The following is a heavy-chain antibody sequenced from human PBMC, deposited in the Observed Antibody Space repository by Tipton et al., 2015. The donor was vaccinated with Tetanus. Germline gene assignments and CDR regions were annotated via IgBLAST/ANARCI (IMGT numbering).Heavy chain of an antibody. CDR3: ARGDYYGSGTYDV. J-gene: IGHJ6*02. CDR1: GASIRSYY. Sequence: TLSLTCSVSGASIRSYYWNWIRQVPGKGLEWIGYTHHSGNTKYNPSLSGRVTTSVDTTKKQVSLKLSSVTAADTAVYYCARGDYYGSGTYDVWGQGTTVTVPS. V-gene: IGHV4-59*12. D-gene: IGHD3-10*01. CDR2: THHSGNT.